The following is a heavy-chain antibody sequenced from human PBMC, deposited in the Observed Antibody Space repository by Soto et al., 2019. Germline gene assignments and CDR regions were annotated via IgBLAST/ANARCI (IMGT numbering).Heavy chain of an antibody. D-gene: IGHD1-26*01. CDR2: ISSSSSYI. V-gene: IGHV3-21*01. CDR1: GFTFSSYS. J-gene: IGHJ6*02. Sequence: GGSLRLSCAASGFTFSSYSMNWVRQAPGKGLEWVSSISSSSSYIYYADSVKGRFTISRDNAKNSLYLQMNSLRAEDTAVYYCARDQVGATYYYGMDVWGQGTTVTVSS. CDR3: ARDQVGATYYYGMDV.